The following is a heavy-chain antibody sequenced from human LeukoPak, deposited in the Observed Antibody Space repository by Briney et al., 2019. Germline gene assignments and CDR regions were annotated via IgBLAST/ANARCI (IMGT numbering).Heavy chain of an antibody. CDR3: ARDRCGGDCRDWDY. J-gene: IGHJ4*02. CDR1: GFTFSSYS. CDR2: ISRSSTSI. D-gene: IGHD2-21*02. V-gene: IGHV3-48*04. Sequence: GGSLRLSCAAAGFTFSSYSMIRVRQAPGKGLEWLSSISRSSTSIYYADSVKGRFTISRDNAENSLYLHMNSLRAEDTAVYYCARDRCGGDCRDWDYWGQGTLVTVSS.